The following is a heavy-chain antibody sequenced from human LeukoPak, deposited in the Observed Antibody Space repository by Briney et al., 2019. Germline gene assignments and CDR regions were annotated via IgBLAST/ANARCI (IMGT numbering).Heavy chain of an antibody. J-gene: IGHJ4*02. CDR1: GGSISSDNW. CDR2: VYHSGSP. D-gene: IGHD1-1*01. V-gene: IGHV4-4*02. Sequence: SETLSLTCAVSGGSISSDNWWGWVRQPPGKGLEWIGEVYHSGSPNYNPSLKSRVTISVDKSRNHFSLNLSSVTAADTAVYYCARVNINNWHSCDYWGQGTLVTVSS. CDR3: ARVNINNWHSCDY.